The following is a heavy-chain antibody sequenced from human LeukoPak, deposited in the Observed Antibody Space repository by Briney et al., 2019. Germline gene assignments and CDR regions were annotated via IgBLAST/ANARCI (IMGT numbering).Heavy chain of an antibody. D-gene: IGHD3-10*01. CDR1: GFTFSSYE. CDR3: ARGAPSRGFIWFGELLWNGVFDY. CDR2: ISSSGSTI. J-gene: IGHJ4*02. Sequence: PGGSLRLSCAASGFTFSSYEMNWVRQAPGKGLEWVSYISSSGSTIYYADSVKGRFTISRDNAKNSLYLQMNSLRAEDTAVYYCARGAPSRGFIWFGELLWNGVFDYWGQGTLVTVSS. V-gene: IGHV3-48*03.